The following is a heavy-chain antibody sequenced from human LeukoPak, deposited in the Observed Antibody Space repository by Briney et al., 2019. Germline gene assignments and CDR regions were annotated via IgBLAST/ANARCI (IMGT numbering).Heavy chain of an antibody. CDR1: GFTFSSYA. V-gene: IGHV3-23*01. Sequence: GGSLRLSCAASGFTFSSYAMSWVRQAPGKGLEWVSTISGSGGSTYHADSVKGRFTISRDNSKNTLYLQMNSLRAEDTAVYHCVKGTPSYYFDYWGQGTLVTVSS. CDR3: VKGTPSYYFDY. D-gene: IGHD2-15*01. J-gene: IGHJ4*02. CDR2: ISGSGGST.